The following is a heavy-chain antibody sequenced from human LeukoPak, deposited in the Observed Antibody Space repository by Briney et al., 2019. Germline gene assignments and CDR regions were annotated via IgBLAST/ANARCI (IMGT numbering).Heavy chain of an antibody. CDR3: ARILRRGYSYGWAY. V-gene: IGHV1-2*02. CDR1: GYTFTGYY. CDR2: INPNRGGT. Sequence: GASVKVSCKASGYTFTGYYMHWVRQAPGQGLEWMGWINPNRGGTNYAQKFQGRVTMTRDTSISTAYMELSRLRSDDTAVYYCARILRRGYSYGWAYWGQGTLVTVSS. D-gene: IGHD5-18*01. J-gene: IGHJ4*02.